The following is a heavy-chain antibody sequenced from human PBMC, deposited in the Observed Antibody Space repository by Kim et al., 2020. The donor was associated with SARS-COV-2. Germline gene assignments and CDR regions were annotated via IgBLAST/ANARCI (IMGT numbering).Heavy chain of an antibody. D-gene: IGHD3-10*01. Sequence: SETLSLTCTVSGGSISSYYWSWIRQPPGKGLEWIGYIYYSGSTNYNPSLKSRVTISVDTSKNQFSLKLSSVTAADTAVYYCARKPYYYGSGSYSDAFDIWGQGTMVTVSS. CDR2: IYYSGST. CDR1: GGSISSYY. CDR3: ARKPYYYGSGSYSDAFDI. V-gene: IGHV4-59*01. J-gene: IGHJ3*02.